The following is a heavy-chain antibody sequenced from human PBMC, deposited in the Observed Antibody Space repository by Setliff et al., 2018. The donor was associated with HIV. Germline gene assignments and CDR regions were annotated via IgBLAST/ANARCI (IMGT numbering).Heavy chain of an antibody. CDR2: IVPIFGTA. J-gene: IGHJ4*02. Sequence: SVKVSCKASGGTFSRYSITWIRQAPGQGLEWMGGIVPIFGTANYDQRFQGRVTITADETTSTAYMELSSLRSEDTAVYFCARDPVSDNSATPYYFDYWGQGTLVTVSS. CDR1: GGTFSRYS. V-gene: IGHV1-69*13. D-gene: IGHD2-21*01. CDR3: ARDPVSDNSATPYYFDY.